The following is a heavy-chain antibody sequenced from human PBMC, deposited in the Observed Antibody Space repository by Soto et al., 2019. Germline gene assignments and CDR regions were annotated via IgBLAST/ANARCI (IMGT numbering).Heavy chain of an antibody. Sequence: SETLSLTCTVSGGTIISGYWSWIRQPPGKGLEWIGYISHSGNINYNPSVKSRVTLSVDTPKNQFSLRLSSVTTADTAVYYCAGLRGYAGSPIDYWGQGTLVTVSS. J-gene: IGHJ4*02. CDR2: ISHSGNI. CDR1: GGTIISGY. CDR3: AGLRGYAGSPIDY. V-gene: IGHV4-59*01. D-gene: IGHD2-15*01.